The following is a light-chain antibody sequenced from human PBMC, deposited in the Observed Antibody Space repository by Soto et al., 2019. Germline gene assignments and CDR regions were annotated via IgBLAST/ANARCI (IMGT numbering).Light chain of an antibody. CDR1: QSVSNNY. CDR3: QQYAASPRT. V-gene: IGKV3-20*01. J-gene: IGKJ1*01. Sequence: EIVLTQSPGTLSLSPRERATLSCRASQSVSNNYLAWYQHRPGQAPRLLIYGASTRAPGIPDRFSGSGSGTDFTLTISRLEREDFAVYYCQQYAASPRTFGQGTQVEV. CDR2: GAS.